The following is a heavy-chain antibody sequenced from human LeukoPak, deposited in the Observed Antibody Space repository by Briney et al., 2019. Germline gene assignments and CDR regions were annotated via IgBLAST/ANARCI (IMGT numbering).Heavy chain of an antibody. V-gene: IGHV1-69*13. CDR1: RGTFSSYA. CDR3: AREVIGTSHCYY. J-gene: IGHJ4*02. CDR2: IIPIFGTA. D-gene: IGHD2-2*01. Sequence: SVKVSCKAARGTFSSYAISWVRQAPGQGLEWMGGIIPIFGTANYAQKFQGRVTITADESTSTAYMELSSLRSEDTAVCYCAREVIGTSHCYYWGQGTLVTVSS.